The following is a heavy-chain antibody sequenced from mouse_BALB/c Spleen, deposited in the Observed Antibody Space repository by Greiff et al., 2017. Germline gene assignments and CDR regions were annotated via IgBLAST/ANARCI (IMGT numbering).Heavy chain of an antibody. V-gene: IGHV3-8*02. CDR1: GDSITSGY. Sequence: EVKLMESGPSLVKPSQTLSLTCSVTGDSITSGYWNWIRKFPGNKLEYMGYISYSGSTYYNPSLKSRISITRDTSKNQYYLQLNSVTTEDTATYYGARGGTARATFWFAYWGQGTLVTVSA. CDR3: ARGGTARATFWFAY. CDR2: ISYSGST. D-gene: IGHD3-2*01. J-gene: IGHJ3*01.